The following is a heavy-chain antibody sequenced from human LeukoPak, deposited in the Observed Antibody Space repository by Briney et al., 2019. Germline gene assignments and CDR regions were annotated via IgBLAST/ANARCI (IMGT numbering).Heavy chain of an antibody. V-gene: IGHV1-2*02. CDR2: INPNSGGT. J-gene: IGHJ4*02. D-gene: IGHD3-22*01. CDR3: AQIGYYYDSSGFDY. CDR1: GYTFTGYY. Sequence: ASVKVSCKASGYTFTGYYMHWVRQAPGQGLEWMGWINPNSGGTNYAQKFQGRVTMTRDTSISTAYMELSRLRSDDTAVYYCAQIGYYYDSSGFDYWGQGTLVTVSP.